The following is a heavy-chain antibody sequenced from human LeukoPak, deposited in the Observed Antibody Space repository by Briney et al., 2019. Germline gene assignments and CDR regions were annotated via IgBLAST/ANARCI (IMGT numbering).Heavy chain of an antibody. V-gene: IGHV3-74*01. CDR1: GFTFSTYW. Sequence: GGSLRLSCAASGFTFSTYWMHWVRQAPGKGLVWVSRIYIDGSSTNYADSVKGRFTISRDNAKNTLYLQMDGLRADDTAVYYCARGASARQDFWGQGTLVTVSS. D-gene: IGHD2-2*01. J-gene: IGHJ4*02. CDR3: ARGASARQDF. CDR2: IYIDGSST.